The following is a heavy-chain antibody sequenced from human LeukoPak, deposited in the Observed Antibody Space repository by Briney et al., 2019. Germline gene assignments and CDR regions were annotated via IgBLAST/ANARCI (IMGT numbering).Heavy chain of an antibody. CDR2: INTNNGNT. J-gene: IGHJ4*02. CDR3: ARKGCFDNCYLFDY. D-gene: IGHD1-20*01. CDR1: GHTFSTYG. Sequence: ASVKVSCKASGHTFSTYGINWVLPAPGPGLECMKWINTNNGNTNYAQKFQGRVTMTRDTSTSTAYLELRSLGSDDTAVYYCARKGCFDNCYLFDYWGQGTLVTVSS. V-gene: IGHV1-18*01.